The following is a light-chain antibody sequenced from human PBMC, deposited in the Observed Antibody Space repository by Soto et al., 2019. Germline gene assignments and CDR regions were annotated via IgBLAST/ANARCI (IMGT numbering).Light chain of an antibody. CDR3: QQYNSFPYT. V-gene: IGKV1-5*03. J-gene: IGKJ2*01. CDR2: KAS. CDR1: QSISSW. Sequence: DIQMTQSPSTLSASVGDRVTIPCRASQSISSWLAWYQQKPGKTPKLLMYKASTLESGVPSRFSGSGSGTEFTLTIRSLRPDDFATYYCQQYNSFPYTFDQGTRLEMK.